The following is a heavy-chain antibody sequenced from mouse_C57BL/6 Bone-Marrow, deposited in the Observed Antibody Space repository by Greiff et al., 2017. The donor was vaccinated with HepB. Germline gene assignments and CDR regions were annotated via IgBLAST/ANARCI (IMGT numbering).Heavy chain of an antibody. D-gene: IGHD1-1*01. V-gene: IGHV1-81*01. CDR1: GYTFTSYG. J-gene: IGHJ1*03. CDR3: AIKGSYYYGSSSWYFDV. CDR2: IYPSSGNT. Sequence: QVQLQQSGAELARPGASVKLSCKASGYTFTSYGISWVKQRTGQGLEWIGEIYPSSGNTYYNEKFKGKATLTADKSSSTAYLELRSLTSEDSAVYFCAIKGSYYYGSSSWYFDVWGTGTTVTVSS.